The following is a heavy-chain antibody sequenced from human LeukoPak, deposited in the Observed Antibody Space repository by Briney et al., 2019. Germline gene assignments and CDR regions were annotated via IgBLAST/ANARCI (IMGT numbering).Heavy chain of an antibody. CDR1: RFTFSYYW. CDR2: IKQDASDK. CDR3: LGGVAADY. D-gene: IGHD3-16*01. Sequence: GGSLRLSCAASRFTFSYYWMTWVRPAPGKGVEWVANIKQDASDKHYADSVKGRFTISRDNAKNSLYLQMNSLRVEDTAVYYCLGGVAADYWGRGTLVTVSS. J-gene: IGHJ4*02. V-gene: IGHV3-7*01.